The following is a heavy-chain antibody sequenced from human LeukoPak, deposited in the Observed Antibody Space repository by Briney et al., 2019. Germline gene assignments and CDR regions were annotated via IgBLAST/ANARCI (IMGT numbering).Heavy chain of an antibody. V-gene: IGHV3-43D*04. CDR1: GFTFDDYA. CDR2: ISWDGGST. J-gene: IGHJ4*02. D-gene: IGHD3-22*01. Sequence: GGSLRLSCAASGFTFDDYAMHWVRQASGKGLEWVSLISWDGGSTYYADSVKGRFTISRDNSKNSLCLQMNSLRAEDTALYYCAKAGSGYSVYYFDYWGQGTLVTVSS. CDR3: AKAGSGYSVYYFDY.